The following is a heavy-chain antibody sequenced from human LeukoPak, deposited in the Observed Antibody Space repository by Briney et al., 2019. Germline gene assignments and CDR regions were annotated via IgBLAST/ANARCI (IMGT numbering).Heavy chain of an antibody. CDR2: ISYDGSNK. V-gene: IGHV3-30-3*01. CDR1: GFTFSSYA. J-gene: IGHJ4*02. CDR3: VHACGGDCSVFDY. Sequence: GGSLRLSCAASGFTFSSYAMHWVRQAPGKGLEWVAVISYDGSNKYYADSVKGRFIISRDNSKNTLYLQMNSLRAEDTAVYYCVHACGGDCSVFDYWGQGTLVTVSS. D-gene: IGHD2-21*02.